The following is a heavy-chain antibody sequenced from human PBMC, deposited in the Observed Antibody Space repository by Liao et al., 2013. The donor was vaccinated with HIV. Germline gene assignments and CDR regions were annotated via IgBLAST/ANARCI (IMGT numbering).Heavy chain of an antibody. CDR2: VYTSGST. CDR3: ARDQVGSSWYSAFDY. V-gene: IGHV4-4*07. Sequence: QVQLQESGPGLVKPSETLSLTCTVSGASISSYYWSWIRQPAGKRLEWIGRVYTSGSTSYNPSLMSRVTMSVDTSKNQFSLRLSSVTAADTAVYYCARDQVGSSWYSAFDYWGQGTLVTVSS. D-gene: IGHD6-13*01. J-gene: IGHJ4*02. CDR1: GASISSYY.